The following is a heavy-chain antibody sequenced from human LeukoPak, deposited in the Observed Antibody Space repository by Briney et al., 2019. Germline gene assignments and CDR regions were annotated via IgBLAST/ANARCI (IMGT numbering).Heavy chain of an antibody. CDR2: IIPIFGTA. CDR3: ARYCSGGSCPFDY. D-gene: IGHD2-15*01. V-gene: IGHV1-69*13. J-gene: IGHJ4*02. Sequence: SVKVSCKASGGTFSSYAISWVRQALGQGLEWMGGIIPIFGTANYAQKFQGRVTITADESMSTAYMELSSLRSEDTAVYYCARYCSGGSCPFDYWGQGTLVTVSS. CDR1: GGTFSSYA.